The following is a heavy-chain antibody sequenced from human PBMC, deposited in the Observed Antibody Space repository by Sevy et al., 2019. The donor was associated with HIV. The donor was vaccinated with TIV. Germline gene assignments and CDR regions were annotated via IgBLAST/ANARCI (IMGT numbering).Heavy chain of an antibody. V-gene: IGHV3-49*04. Sequence: GGSLRLCCTASGFIFGDYGMSWVRQAPGKGLEWIAFFKSKIHGGTTENAASVKGRFTISRDDSKNIVYLQMSNLKTEDTAVYYCTRWSGSQSIFDYWGQGTLVTVSS. CDR1: GFIFGDYG. CDR3: TRWSGSQSIFDY. D-gene: IGHD1-26*01. CDR2: FKSKIHGGTT. J-gene: IGHJ4*02.